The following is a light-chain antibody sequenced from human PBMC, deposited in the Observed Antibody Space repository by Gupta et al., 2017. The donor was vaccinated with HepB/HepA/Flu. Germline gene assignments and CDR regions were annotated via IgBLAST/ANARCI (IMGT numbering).Light chain of an antibody. CDR2: SAS. J-gene: IGKJ4*01. Sequence: DIQMTQSPSSLSASVGDRVTITCRASQTISIYLNWYQQEPGKAPKLLIYSASSLQSGVPSRFSGSGSGTDFTLTISDLQPEDFATYYCQQSYSIPQTFGGGTKMEIK. V-gene: IGKV1-39*01. CDR3: QQSYSIPQT. CDR1: QTISIY.